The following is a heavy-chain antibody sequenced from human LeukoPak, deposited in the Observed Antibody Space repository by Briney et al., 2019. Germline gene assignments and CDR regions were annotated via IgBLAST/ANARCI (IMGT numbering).Heavy chain of an antibody. CDR3: ARVGNTHPNDAFDI. V-gene: IGHV3-30*02. Sequence: PGGSLRLSCAASGFTFSSYGMHWVRQAPGKGLEWVAFIRYDGSNKYYADSVKGRFTISRDNSKNSLYLQMNSLRAEDTAVYYCARVGNTHPNDAFDIWGQGTMVTVSS. D-gene: IGHD2-2*02. CDR2: IRYDGSNK. CDR1: GFTFSSYG. J-gene: IGHJ3*02.